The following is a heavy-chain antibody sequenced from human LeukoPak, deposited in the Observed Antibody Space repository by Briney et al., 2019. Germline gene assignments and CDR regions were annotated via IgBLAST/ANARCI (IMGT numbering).Heavy chain of an antibody. J-gene: IGHJ4*02. V-gene: IGHV4-59*01. CDR2: IYYTEVT. D-gene: IGHD1-1*01. Sequence: SETLSLTCTVSGGSISGFYWDWIRQPPGKGLEWLGYIYYTEVTNYNPPLGSRITMSVDTSKNQLSLKRGSVTAADTAVYYCGRWNEGWDHLGQGTLVTVSS. CDR1: GGSISGFY. CDR3: GRWNEGWDH.